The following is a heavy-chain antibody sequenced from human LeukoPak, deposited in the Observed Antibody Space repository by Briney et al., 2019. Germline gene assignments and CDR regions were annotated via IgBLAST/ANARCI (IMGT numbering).Heavy chain of an antibody. Sequence: GGSLRLSCAASGFSFSSYVVYWVRQAPGKGLEWVASIGVVSDYVYYPDSLKGRFTIFRDNPKNSLYLQSDSLRDEDTAVYYCAKEIWRRYSVDVWGQGTTVVVSS. J-gene: IGHJ6*02. D-gene: IGHD3-16*01. CDR2: IGVVSDYV. CDR3: AKEIWRRYSVDV. CDR1: GFSFSSYV. V-gene: IGHV3-21*01.